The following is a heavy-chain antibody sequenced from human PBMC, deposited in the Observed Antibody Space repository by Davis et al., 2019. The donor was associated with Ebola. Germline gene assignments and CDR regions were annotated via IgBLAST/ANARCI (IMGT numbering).Heavy chain of an antibody. J-gene: IGHJ6*04. V-gene: IGHV3-30*04. CDR1: GFIFSGYG. D-gene: IGHD5/OR15-5a*01. CDR3: ARVSLSTRNYYGLDV. CDR2: ISNDGTDK. Sequence: PGGSLRLSCVVSGFIFSGYGVHWVRQAPGKGLEWVALISNDGTDKDYADSVKGRFTISRENSQNTVYLQINRLRAEDTAMYYCARVSLSTRNYYGLDVWGEGTTVTVSS.